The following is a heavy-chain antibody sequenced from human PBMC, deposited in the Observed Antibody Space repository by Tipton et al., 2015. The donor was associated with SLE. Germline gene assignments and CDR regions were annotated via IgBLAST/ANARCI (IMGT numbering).Heavy chain of an antibody. CDR3: ASQLSWGGDRDDAFDI. D-gene: IGHD2-21*01. V-gene: IGHV3-21*03. J-gene: IGHJ3*02. CDR2: ISSSSSYI. CDR1: GFTFSSYS. Sequence: SLRLSCAASGFTFSSYSMNWVRQAPGKGLEWVSSISSSSSYIYYADSVKGRFTISRDNAKNSLYLQMNSLRAEDTAVYYCASQLSWGGDRDDAFDIWGLGTMVIVSS.